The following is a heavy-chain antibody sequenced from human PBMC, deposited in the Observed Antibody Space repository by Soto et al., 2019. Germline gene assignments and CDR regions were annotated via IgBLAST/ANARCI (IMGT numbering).Heavy chain of an antibody. CDR1: GYTFSIYG. Sequence: QVQLVQSGAEVKKPGASVKVSCKASGYTFSIYGISWVRQAPGQGLEWMGWISAYNGTTQYAQKLQGRVNVTTDTSTSRASTELRSLRADDTAVYYCARDLSGGTYRWCFALWGRGTLVTVSS. D-gene: IGHD1-26*01. CDR2: ISAYNGTT. CDR3: ARDLSGGTYRWCFAL. V-gene: IGHV1-18*01. J-gene: IGHJ2*01.